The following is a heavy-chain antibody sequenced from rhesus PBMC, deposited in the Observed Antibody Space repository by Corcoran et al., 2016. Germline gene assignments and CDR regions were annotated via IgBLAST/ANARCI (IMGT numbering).Heavy chain of an antibody. V-gene: IGHV4S7*01. D-gene: IGHD3-3*01. CDR1: GGSISGGYG. J-gene: IGHJ4*01. Sequence: QVQLQESGPGLVKPSETLSLTCAVSGGSISGGYGWSWIRQPPGKGLEWIGHIFGSIGSTYYNPSIKSRVTISRDTSKNQFALKLSSVTAADTAVYYCARQIFWTGLDYWGQGVLVTVSS. CDR3: ARQIFWTGLDY. CDR2: IFGSIGST.